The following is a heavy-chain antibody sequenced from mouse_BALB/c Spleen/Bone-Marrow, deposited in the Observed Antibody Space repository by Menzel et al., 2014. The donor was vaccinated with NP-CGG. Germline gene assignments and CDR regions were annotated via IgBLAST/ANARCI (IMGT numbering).Heavy chain of an antibody. CDR3: ARALYDYDDLYCAMDY. V-gene: IGHV2-6-7*01. Sequence: VQGVESGPGLVAPSQSLSITCTVSGFSLTGYGVHWVRQPPGKGLAWLGMIWGDGSTDYNSALKSRLSISKDNSKSQVFLKMNSLQTDDTARYYCARALYDYDDLYCAMDYWGQGISVTVSS. J-gene: IGHJ4*01. CDR2: IWGDGST. D-gene: IGHD2-4*01. CDR1: GFSLTGYG.